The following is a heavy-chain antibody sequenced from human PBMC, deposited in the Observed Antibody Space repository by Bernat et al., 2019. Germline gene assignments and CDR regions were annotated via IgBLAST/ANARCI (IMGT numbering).Heavy chain of an antibody. Sequence: EVQLVESGGGLVQPGGSLRLSCSASGFTFSSYSMNWVRQAPGKGLELVSYISSSSSTIYYADSVKGRFTISRDNAKNSLYLQMNSLSDEDTAVYYCARGKNYFDYWGQGTLVTVSS. V-gene: IGHV3-48*02. CDR2: ISSSSSTI. CDR1: GFTFSSYS. J-gene: IGHJ4*02. CDR3: ARGKNYFDY.